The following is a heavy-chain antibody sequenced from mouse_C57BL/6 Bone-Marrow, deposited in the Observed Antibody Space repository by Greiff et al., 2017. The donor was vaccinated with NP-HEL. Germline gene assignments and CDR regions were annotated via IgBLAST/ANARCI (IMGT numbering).Heavy chain of an antibody. Sequence: DVMLVESGGGLVKPGGSLKLSCAASGFTFSSYAMSWVRQTPEKRLEWVATISDGGSYTYYPDNVKGRFTISRDNAKNNLYLQMSHLKSEDTAMYYCAIIRGYWGQGTTLTVSS. D-gene: IGHD1-1*01. CDR2: ISDGGSYT. V-gene: IGHV5-4*03. CDR3: AIIRGY. CDR1: GFTFSSYA. J-gene: IGHJ2*01.